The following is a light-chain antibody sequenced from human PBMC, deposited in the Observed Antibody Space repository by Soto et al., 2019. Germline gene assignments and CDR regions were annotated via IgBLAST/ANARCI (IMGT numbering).Light chain of an antibody. J-gene: IGLJ1*01. V-gene: IGLV2-11*01. CDR3: CSCAGSFYV. Sequence: QSALTQPRSVSGSHGQSVTISCTGTSSDVGGYNYVSWYQQHPGKAPKLMIYDVSERPSGVPDRFSGSKSGNTASLTISGLQAEDEADYYCCSCAGSFYVFGTGTKVTVL. CDR1: SSDVGGYNY. CDR2: DVS.